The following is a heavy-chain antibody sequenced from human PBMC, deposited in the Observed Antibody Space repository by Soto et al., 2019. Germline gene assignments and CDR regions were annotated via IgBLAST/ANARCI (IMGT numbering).Heavy chain of an antibody. CDR1: GFTFSSYA. J-gene: IGHJ6*02. CDR2: ISYDGSNK. Sequence: GGSLRLSCAASGFTFSSYAMHWVRQAPGKGLEWVAVISYDGSNKYYADSVKGRFTISRDNSKNTLYLQMNSLRAEDTAVYYCASSRYYYYGMAVWGQETTVTV. V-gene: IGHV3-30-3*01. CDR3: ASSRYYYYGMAV.